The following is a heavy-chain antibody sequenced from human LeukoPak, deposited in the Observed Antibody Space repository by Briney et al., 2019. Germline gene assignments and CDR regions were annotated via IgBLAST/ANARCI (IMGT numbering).Heavy chain of an antibody. Sequence: SETLSLSCTVSGTSINSHYWSWIRQPPRKVLEWIGYISYSGSTNYNPSLKSRVIISVDTSKTHFSLNLSSVTAADTAFYYCARHRVSGSSYSALDYWGQGTLVSVSS. CDR1: GTSINSHY. CDR2: ISYSGST. CDR3: ARHRVSGSSYSALDY. V-gene: IGHV4-59*08. D-gene: IGHD1-26*01. J-gene: IGHJ4*02.